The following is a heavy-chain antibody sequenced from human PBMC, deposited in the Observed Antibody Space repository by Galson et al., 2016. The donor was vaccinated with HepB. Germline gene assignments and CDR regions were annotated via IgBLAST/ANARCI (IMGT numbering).Heavy chain of an antibody. V-gene: IGHV3-21*01. CDR2: IIRTSDYI. D-gene: IGHD4-11*01. CDR3: ARVRSPYSNYAPLDY. J-gene: IGHJ4*02. CDR1: GFTFDDYT. Sequence: SLRLSCAASGFTFDDYTMHWVRQAPGRGLEWVSSIIRTSDYISYADSVKGRFTISRDNAKNSLYLQMNSLRAEDSAVYYCARVRSPYSNYAPLDYWGQGTLVTASS.